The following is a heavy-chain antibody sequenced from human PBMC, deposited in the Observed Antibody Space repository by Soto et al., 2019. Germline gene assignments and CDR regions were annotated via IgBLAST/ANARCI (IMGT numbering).Heavy chain of an antibody. CDR3: AREKTTIGDFDD. Sequence: PSETLSLTCTVSGGSISSSSYYWGWIRQPPGKGLEWIGSIYYSGSTYYNPSLKSRVTISVDTSKNQFSLKLSSVTAADTAVYYCAREKTTIGDFDDWGQGTLVTVSS. CDR1: GGSISSSSYY. J-gene: IGHJ4*02. CDR2: IYYSGST. D-gene: IGHD1-7*01. V-gene: IGHV4-39*02.